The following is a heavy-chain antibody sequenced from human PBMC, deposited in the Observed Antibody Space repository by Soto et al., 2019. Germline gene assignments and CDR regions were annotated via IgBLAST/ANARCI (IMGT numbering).Heavy chain of an antibody. CDR2: INPDGGGT. J-gene: IGHJ6*02. D-gene: IGHD4-4*01. CDR1: GYTFTSYY. Sequence: QVQLVQSGAEVKKPGASVKVSCKASGYTFTSYYMHWVRLAPGQGLEWMGIINPDGGGTSYAQQFQGRVIMTRDTSTSTVYMEMSSLRSEDTAVYYCAVGVNYLSMDVWGQGTTVTVSS. CDR3: AVGVNYLSMDV. V-gene: IGHV1-46*01.